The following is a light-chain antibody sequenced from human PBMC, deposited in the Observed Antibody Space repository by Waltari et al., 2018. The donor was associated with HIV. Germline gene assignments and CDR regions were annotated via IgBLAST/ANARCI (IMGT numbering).Light chain of an antibody. J-gene: IGLJ3*02. CDR1: SSNIGARFD. V-gene: IGLV1-40*01. CDR3: QSYDSSLSSSV. Sequence: QSVLTQPPSVSGAPGQRVTISCTGSSSNIGARFDVHWYQQLPGTAPKLLIYGNNNRPSGGPDRFSGSKSGTSASLAITGLQAEDEADYYCQSYDSSLSSSVFGGGTKLTVL. CDR2: GNN.